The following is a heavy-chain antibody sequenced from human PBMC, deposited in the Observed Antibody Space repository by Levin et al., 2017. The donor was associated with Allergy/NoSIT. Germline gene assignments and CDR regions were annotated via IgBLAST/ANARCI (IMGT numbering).Heavy chain of an antibody. D-gene: IGHD1-14*01. CDR3: AKKQGGTTGFSFDV. J-gene: IGHJ3*01. CDR1: GFSFSDYA. Sequence: GGSLRLSCAASGFSFSDYAMAWVRQAPGKGLEWVSVMTGGGFNRYYGDAVKGRFTVSRDNSKNTLYLELNSLRADDTALYYCAKKQGGTTGFSFDVWGQGTMVTVSS. V-gene: IGHV3-23*01. CDR2: MTGGGFNR.